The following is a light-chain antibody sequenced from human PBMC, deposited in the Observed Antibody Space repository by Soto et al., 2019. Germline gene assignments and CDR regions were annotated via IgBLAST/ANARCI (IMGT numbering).Light chain of an antibody. J-gene: IGKJ2*01. CDR1: QSISSY. CDR3: QQSYTTPRT. V-gene: IGKV1-39*01. CDR2: AAS. Sequence: DIQMTQSPSSLSASVGDRVTITCRASQSISSYLNWYRQKPGIAPNLLIYAASSLQSGVPSRFSGSGSGTDFTLTISSLQPEDFATYFCQQSYTTPRTFGQGTKLEI.